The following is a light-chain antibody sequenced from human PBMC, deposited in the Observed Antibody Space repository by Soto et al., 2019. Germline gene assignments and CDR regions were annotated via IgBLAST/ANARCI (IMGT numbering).Light chain of an antibody. V-gene: IGKV1-39*01. J-gene: IGKJ5*01. CDR2: AAS. CDR1: QTISSW. Sequence: DIQMTQSPSTLYGSVGDRVTITCRASQTISSWLAWYQQKPGKAPKLLIYAASSLQSGVPSRFSGSGSGTDFTLTISSLQPEDFATYYCQQSYSTPPTFGQGTRLEIK. CDR3: QQSYSTPPT.